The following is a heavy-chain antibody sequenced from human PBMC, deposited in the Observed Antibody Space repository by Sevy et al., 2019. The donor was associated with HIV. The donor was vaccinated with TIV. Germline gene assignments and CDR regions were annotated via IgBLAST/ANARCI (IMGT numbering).Heavy chain of an antibody. V-gene: IGHV3-21*01. CDR3: ARGSHGGYSSSWYDFNFDY. D-gene: IGHD6-13*01. CDR2: ISSSSSYI. J-gene: IGHJ4*02. CDR1: EFTFSSYS. Sequence: GGSLRLSCAASEFTFSSYSMNWVPQAPGKGLEWVSSISSSSSYIYYADSVKGRFPISRDNAKNSLYLQMNSLRAEDTAVYYCARGSHGGYSSSWYDFNFDYWGQGTLVTVSS.